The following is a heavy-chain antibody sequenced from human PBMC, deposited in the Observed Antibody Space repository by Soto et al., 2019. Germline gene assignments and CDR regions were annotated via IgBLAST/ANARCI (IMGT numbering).Heavy chain of an antibody. CDR2: IKSKTDGGTT. CDR3: TTDLSYYDSSGYPP. Sequence: GGSLRLSCAASGFTFSNAWMNWVRQAPGKGLEWVGRIKSKTDGGTTDYAAPVKGRFTISGDDSKNTLNLQMNSLKTEDTAVYYCTTDLSYYDSSGYPPWGQGTLVTVSS. D-gene: IGHD3-22*01. CDR1: GFTFSNAW. V-gene: IGHV3-15*07. J-gene: IGHJ5*02.